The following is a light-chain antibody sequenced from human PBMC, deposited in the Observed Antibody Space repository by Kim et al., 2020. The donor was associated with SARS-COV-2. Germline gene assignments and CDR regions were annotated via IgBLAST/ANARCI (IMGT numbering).Light chain of an antibody. Sequence: SASVGARVTVTCRASQDIVTWLAWYQQKPGKAPNLLIYRASSLESGVPSRLSGSGSGTGFTLTISSLQPDDFATYYCQHYSRFPYTFGQGTKLEI. V-gene: IGKV1-5*03. CDR1: QDIVTW. CDR3: QHYSRFPYT. J-gene: IGKJ2*01. CDR2: RAS.